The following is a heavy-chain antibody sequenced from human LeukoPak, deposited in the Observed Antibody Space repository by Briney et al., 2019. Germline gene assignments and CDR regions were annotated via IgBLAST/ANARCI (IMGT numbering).Heavy chain of an antibody. V-gene: IGHV4-34*01. CDR3: AGGSPLDY. J-gene: IGHJ4*02. D-gene: IGHD3-10*01. CDR2: INHSGST. CDR1: GGPFSGYY. Sequence: SETMSLTCGVYGGPFSGYYWSWIPQPPGKGLEWIGEINHSGSTNYNPSLKSRVTISVDTSKNQFSLKLSSVTAADTAVYYCAGGSPLDYWGQGTLVTVSS.